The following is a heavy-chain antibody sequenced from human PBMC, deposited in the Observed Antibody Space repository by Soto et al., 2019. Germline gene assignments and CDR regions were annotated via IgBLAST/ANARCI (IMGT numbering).Heavy chain of an antibody. D-gene: IGHD3-10*01. CDR1: GGSISSYY. CDR3: ARDLLAGRGVKNYYYGMDV. Sequence: KPSETLSLTCTVSGGSISSYYWSWIRQPPGKGLEWIGYIYYSGSTTYNPSLKSRVTISVDTSKNQFSLKLSSVTAADTAVYYCARDLLAGRGVKNYYYGMDVWGQGTTVTVSS. J-gene: IGHJ6*02. CDR2: IYYSGST. V-gene: IGHV4-59*01.